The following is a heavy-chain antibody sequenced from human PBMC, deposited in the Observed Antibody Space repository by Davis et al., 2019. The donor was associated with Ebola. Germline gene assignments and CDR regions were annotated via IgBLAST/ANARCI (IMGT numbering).Heavy chain of an antibody. J-gene: IGHJ4*02. D-gene: IGHD6-19*01. CDR1: GYSFTDDG. Sequence: ASVKVSCKASGYSFTDDGISWVRQAPGQRLEWMGWINAGNGNTKYSQKFQGRVTITRDTSASTAYMELSSLRSEDTAVYYCARGSIAVAGRLGYWGQGTLVTVSS. V-gene: IGHV1-3*01. CDR3: ARGSIAVAGRLGY. CDR2: INAGNGNT.